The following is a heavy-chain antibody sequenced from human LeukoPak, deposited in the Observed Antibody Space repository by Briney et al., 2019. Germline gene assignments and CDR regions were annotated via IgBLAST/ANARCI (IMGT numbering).Heavy chain of an antibody. CDR2: IKQDGSEE. CDR1: GFTFSSYW. D-gene: IGHD3-9*01. J-gene: IGHJ5*02. V-gene: IGHV3-7*01. Sequence: GGSLRLSCAASGFTFSSYWMSWVRQAPGKGLEWVANIKQDGSEENYVDSVKGRFTISRDNAKNSLYLQMNSLRAEDTAVYYCARATSLLRYFDWFPWGQGTLVTVSS. CDR3: ARATSLLRYFDWFP.